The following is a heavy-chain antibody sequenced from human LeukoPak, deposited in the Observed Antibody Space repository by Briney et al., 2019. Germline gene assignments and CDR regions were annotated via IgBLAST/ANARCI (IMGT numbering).Heavy chain of an antibody. Sequence: SETLSLTCAVYGGSFSGYYWSWIRQPPGKGLEWIGEINHSGSTNYNPSLKSRVTISVDTSKNQFSLKLSSVTAADTAVYYCARVPMVRGVIFAYWGQGTLVTVSS. J-gene: IGHJ4*02. CDR1: GGSFSGYY. CDR3: ARVPMVRGVIFAY. V-gene: IGHV4-34*01. D-gene: IGHD3-10*01. CDR2: INHSGST.